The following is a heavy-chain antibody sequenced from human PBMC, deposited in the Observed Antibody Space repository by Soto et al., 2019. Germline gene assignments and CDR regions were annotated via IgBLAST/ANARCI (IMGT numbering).Heavy chain of an antibody. J-gene: IGHJ6*02. CDR2: IYSGGST. Sequence: GGSLRLSCAASGFTVSSNYMSWVRQAPGKGLEWVSVIYSGGSTYYADSVKGRFTISRDNSKNTLYPQMSSLRAEDTAVYYCARRQISPPTRGAASARGAMDVWGQGTTVTVSS. D-gene: IGHD6-13*01. CDR1: GFTVSSNY. V-gene: IGHV3-66*04. CDR3: ARRQISPPTRGAASARGAMDV.